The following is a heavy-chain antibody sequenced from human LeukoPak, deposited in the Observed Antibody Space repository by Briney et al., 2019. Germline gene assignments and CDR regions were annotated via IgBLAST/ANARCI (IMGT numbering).Heavy chain of an antibody. CDR3: ARQPAGTFPWFDP. Sequence: SETLSLTCTVSNGSISSYYWSWIRQPPGKGLEWIGYIYYSGSTNYNPSLKSRVTISVDTSKNQFSLKLSSVTAADTAVYYCARQPAGTFPWFDPWGQGTLVTVSS. CDR2: IYYSGST. J-gene: IGHJ5*02. V-gene: IGHV4-59*08. CDR1: NGSISSYY. D-gene: IGHD6-13*01.